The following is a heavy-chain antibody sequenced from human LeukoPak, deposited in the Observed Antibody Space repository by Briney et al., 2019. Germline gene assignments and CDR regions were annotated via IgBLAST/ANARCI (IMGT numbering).Heavy chain of an antibody. CDR2: ISYDGSNK. Sequence: GGSLRLSCAASGFTFSSYAMHWVRQAPGKGLEWVAVISYDGSNKYYADSVKGRFTISRDNSKNTLYLQMNSLRAEDTAVYYCAREGRGGRITMIVVVSQSNWFDPWGQGTLVTVSS. J-gene: IGHJ5*02. V-gene: IGHV3-30*04. D-gene: IGHD3-22*01. CDR1: GFTFSSYA. CDR3: AREGRGGRITMIVVVSQSNWFDP.